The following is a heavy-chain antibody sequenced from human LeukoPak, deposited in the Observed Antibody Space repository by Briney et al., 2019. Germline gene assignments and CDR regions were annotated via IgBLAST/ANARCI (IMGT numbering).Heavy chain of an antibody. J-gene: IGHJ6*03. D-gene: IGHD3-22*01. V-gene: IGHV4-61*01. CDR3: ARGIYDRSGFSYYYYHMDV. CDR1: GYSISSSYY. Sequence: SETLSLTCAVSGYSISSSYYWSWIRQPPGKGLEWIGYIYYRGNTNYNPSLKSRVTISLDTSKNQFSLRLSSVTAADTAVYHCARGIYDRSGFSYYYYHMDVWGKGTTVTVSS. CDR2: IYYRGNT.